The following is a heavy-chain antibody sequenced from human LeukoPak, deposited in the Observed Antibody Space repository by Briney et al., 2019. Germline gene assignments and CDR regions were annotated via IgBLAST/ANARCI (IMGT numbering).Heavy chain of an antibody. D-gene: IGHD1-26*01. V-gene: IGHV4-59*01. CDR2: IDYSGST. Sequence: SETLSLTCAVYGGSFSGYDWSWIRQPPGKGLEWIAYIDYSGSTNYNPSLKSRVTISVDASKNQFSLKLSSVTAADTAVYYCARDRRRDLLHAFDIWGQGTMVTVSS. CDR1: GGSFSGYD. J-gene: IGHJ3*02. CDR3: ARDRRRDLLHAFDI.